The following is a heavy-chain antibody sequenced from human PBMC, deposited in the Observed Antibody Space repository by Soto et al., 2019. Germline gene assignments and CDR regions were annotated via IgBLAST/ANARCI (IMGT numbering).Heavy chain of an antibody. V-gene: IGHV4-31*03. CDR2: IYYSGST. CDR1: VGSISSGGYY. Sequence: QVQLQESGPGLVKPSQTLSLTCTVSVGSISSGGYYWSWIRQHPGKGLEWIGYIYYSGSTYYNPSLKSRVTISVDTSKNQFSLKLSSVTAADTAVYYCARVYSSSPWCWFDPWGQGTLVTVSS. D-gene: IGHD6-6*01. CDR3: ARVYSSSPWCWFDP. J-gene: IGHJ5*02.